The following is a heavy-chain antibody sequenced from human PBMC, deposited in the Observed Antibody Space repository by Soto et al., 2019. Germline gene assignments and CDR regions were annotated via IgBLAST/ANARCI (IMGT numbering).Heavy chain of an antibody. Sequence: SETLSLTCAVSGGSISSSNWWRWVRQPPGKGLEWIGEIYHSGSTNYNPSLKSRVTISVDKPKNQFSLKLGSVTAADTAVYYCAGYRKFWGMDVWGQGTTVTVSS. CDR2: IYHSGST. V-gene: IGHV4-4*02. J-gene: IGHJ6*02. D-gene: IGHD3-16*02. CDR1: GGSISSSNW. CDR3: AGYRKFWGMDV.